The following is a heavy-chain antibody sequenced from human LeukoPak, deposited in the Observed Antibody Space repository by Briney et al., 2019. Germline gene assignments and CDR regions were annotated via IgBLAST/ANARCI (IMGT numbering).Heavy chain of an antibody. CDR1: GDSVSSSSYY. CDR3: AGVVPAATWFDP. CDR2: IFYVGDT. D-gene: IGHD2-2*01. Sequence: SETLSLTCTVSGDSVSSSSYYWGWIRHSPGKGLECIGTIFYVGDTYYNPSLKSRVTISVDTSKNQFSLKLSSVTAADTAVYYCAGVVPAATWFDPWGQGTLVTVSS. J-gene: IGHJ5*02. V-gene: IGHV4-39*07.